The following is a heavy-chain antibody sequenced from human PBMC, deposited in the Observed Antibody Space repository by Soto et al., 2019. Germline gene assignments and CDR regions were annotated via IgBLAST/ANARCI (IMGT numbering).Heavy chain of an antibody. D-gene: IGHD6-13*01. CDR3: ASAQQVILRYYYGLDV. J-gene: IGHJ6*04. V-gene: IGHV3-53*02. CDR1: GFTVSTNY. Sequence: EVQLVETGGGLIQPGGSLRLSCAVSGFTVSTNYMSWVRQAPGKGLEWVSVIYYDDGSTYYADSVKGRFSISRDSSRNTLYLQMNSLRAEDTAVYYCASAQQVILRYYYGLDVWGKGTTVTVSS. CDR2: IYYDDGST.